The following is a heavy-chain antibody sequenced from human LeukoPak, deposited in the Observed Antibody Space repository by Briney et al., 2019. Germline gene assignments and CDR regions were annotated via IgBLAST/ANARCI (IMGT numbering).Heavy chain of an antibody. J-gene: IGHJ3*02. D-gene: IGHD2-15*01. CDR3: ARDAPPFVCSGCHFDAFDI. Sequence: GGSLRLSCAASGFTFSGYWMTWVRQVPGKGLEWVANMMGDGSVRYYLDSVKGRFTISRDNAENSLYLEINSLRAEDTAVYYCARDAPPFVCSGCHFDAFDIWGQGTMVTVSS. CDR1: GFTFSGYW. CDR2: MMGDGSVR. V-gene: IGHV3-7*01.